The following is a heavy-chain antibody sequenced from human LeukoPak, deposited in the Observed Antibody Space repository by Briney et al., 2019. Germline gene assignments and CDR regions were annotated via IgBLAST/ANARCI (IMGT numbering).Heavy chain of an antibody. V-gene: IGHV4-39*07. CDR1: GGSISSGSYY. CDR3: ARGPWEYSSGDC. CDR2: IYHGGST. J-gene: IGHJ4*02. D-gene: IGHD6-19*01. Sequence: PSETLSLTCTVSGGSISSGSYYWSWIRQPPGKGLEWIGEIYHGGSTTYNPSLKSRVTISVDTSKNQFSLKLSSVIAADTAVYYCARGPWEYSSGDCWGQGTLVTVSS.